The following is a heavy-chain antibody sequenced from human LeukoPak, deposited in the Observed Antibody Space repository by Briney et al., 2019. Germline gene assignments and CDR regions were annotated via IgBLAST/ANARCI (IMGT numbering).Heavy chain of an antibody. J-gene: IGHJ4*02. Sequence: LRLSCAASGFTFSSYWMHWVRQPPGKGLEWIGYIYYSGSTYYNPSLKSRVTISVDTSKNQFSLKLSSVTAADTAVYYCARVMGSGYVGYWGQGTLVTVSS. CDR3: ARVMGSGYVGY. V-gene: IGHV4-30-4*08. CDR2: IYYSGST. D-gene: IGHD6-13*01. CDR1: GFTFSSYW.